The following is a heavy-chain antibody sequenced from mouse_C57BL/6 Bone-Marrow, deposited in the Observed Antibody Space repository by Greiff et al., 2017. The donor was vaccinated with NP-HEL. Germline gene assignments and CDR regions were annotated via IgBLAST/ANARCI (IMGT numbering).Heavy chain of an antibody. D-gene: IGHD2-3*01. CDR1: GYTFTSYW. Sequence: QVQLQQPGAELVKPGASVKLSCKASGYTFTSYWMQWVKQRPGQGLEWIGEIDPSDSYTNYNQKFKGKATLTVDTSSSTAYMQLSSLTSEDSAVYYCARERDDGYYDYFDYWGQGTTLTVSS. J-gene: IGHJ2*01. CDR2: IDPSDSYT. CDR3: ARERDDGYYDYFDY. V-gene: IGHV1-50*01.